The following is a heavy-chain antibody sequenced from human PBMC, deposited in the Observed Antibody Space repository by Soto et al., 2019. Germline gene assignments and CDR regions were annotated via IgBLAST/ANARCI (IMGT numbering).Heavy chain of an antibody. Sequence: QVQLVESGGGVAQPGRSLRLSCTVSGFTFSGHAMHWVRQAPGKGLEWVTQIWYDGSNKYYAESVKGRFTISRDNSKNTLYLQMNSLRVEDTAVYYCARDGQGLAPYALDVWGQGISVTVSS. CDR1: GFTFSGHA. J-gene: IGHJ6*02. CDR3: ARDGQGLAPYALDV. CDR2: IWYDGSNK. V-gene: IGHV3-33*01. D-gene: IGHD6-19*01.